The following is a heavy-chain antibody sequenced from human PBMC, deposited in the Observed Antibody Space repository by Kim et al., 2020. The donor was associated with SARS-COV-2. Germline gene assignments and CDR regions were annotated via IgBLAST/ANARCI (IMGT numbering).Heavy chain of an antibody. CDR1: GFTFSSYE. J-gene: IGHJ4*02. CDR3: ARAAPGVYDSSGYIDY. Sequence: GGSLRLSCAASGFTFSSYEMNWVRQAPGKGLEWVSYISSSGSTIYYADSVKGRFTISRDNAKNSLYLQMNSLRAEDTAVYYCARAAPGVYDSSGYIDYWGQGTLVTVSS. D-gene: IGHD3-22*01. V-gene: IGHV3-48*03. CDR2: ISSSGSTI.